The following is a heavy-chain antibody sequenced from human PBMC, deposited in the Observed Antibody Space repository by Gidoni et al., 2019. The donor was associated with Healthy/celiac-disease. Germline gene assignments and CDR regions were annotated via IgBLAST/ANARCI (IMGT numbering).Heavy chain of an antibody. CDR2: IYYSGST. J-gene: IGHJ4*02. V-gene: IGHV4-39*01. CDR1: GGPISSSSYY. Sequence: QLQLQESGPAPAKPSETLSLTCTVSGGPISSSSYYWGWISQPPGKGLEWIGSIYYSGSTYYNPSLKSRVTISVDTAKNQFSLKLSSVTAAETAVYYCASLDYWGQGTLVTVSS. CDR3: ASLDY.